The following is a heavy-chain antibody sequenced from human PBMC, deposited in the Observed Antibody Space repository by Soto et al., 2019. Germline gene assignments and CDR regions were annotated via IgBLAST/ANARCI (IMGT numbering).Heavy chain of an antibody. CDR3: AKDSGYQLPDNYFYCGLDV. CDR1: GCNFGSYA. CDR2: RAFDGSNR. D-gene: IGHD2-2*01. Sequence: SLRHSWAASGCNFGSYAARCVRQTQGNGLVCVGVRAFDGSNRTAADSVKGRFTVTIDNVKNTLSLQMNRLRPEDKAVYYCAKDSGYQLPDNYFYCGLDVWGQGTTVTVSS. J-gene: IGHJ6*02. V-gene: IGHV3-30-3*02.